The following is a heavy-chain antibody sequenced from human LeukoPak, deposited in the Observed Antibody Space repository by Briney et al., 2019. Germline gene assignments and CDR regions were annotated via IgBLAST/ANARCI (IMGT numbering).Heavy chain of an antibody. Sequence: PSETLSLTCTVSGGSISSGGYYWSWIRRHPGKGLEWIGHIYFSGSTYYNPSLKSRITISLDTSKNQFSLRLSSVTAADTAVFYCARGGGTGYDYHYWGQGALVTVSS. J-gene: IGHJ4*02. CDR3: ARGGGTGYDYHY. V-gene: IGHV4-31*03. CDR1: GGSISSGGYY. D-gene: IGHD5-12*01. CDR2: IYFSGST.